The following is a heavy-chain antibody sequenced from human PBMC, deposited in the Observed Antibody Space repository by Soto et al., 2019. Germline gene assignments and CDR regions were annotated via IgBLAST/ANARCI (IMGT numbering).Heavy chain of an antibody. V-gene: IGHV3-30-3*01. D-gene: IGHD1-26*01. Sequence: QVQLVESGGGVVQPGRSLRLSCAASGFTFSSYAMHWVRQAPGKGLEWLAVISYDRSNKYYADSVKGRFTISRDNSKKPLYRKRNSLRPGDTAVYSCGREKEPLANGGQETLVTVSS. CDR2: ISYDRSNK. CDR3: GREKEPLAN. J-gene: IGHJ4*02. CDR1: GFTFSSYA.